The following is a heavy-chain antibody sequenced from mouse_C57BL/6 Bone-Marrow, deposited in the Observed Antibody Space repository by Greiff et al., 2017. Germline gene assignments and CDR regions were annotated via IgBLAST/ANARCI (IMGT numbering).Heavy chain of an antibody. J-gene: IGHJ2*01. CDR1: GYSITSGYD. CDR3: ARGDNWVDY. Sequence: VQLKQSGPGMVKPSQSLSLTCTVTGYSITSGYDWHWIRHFPGNKLEWMGYISYSGSTNYNPSLKSRISITHDTSKNHFFLKLNSVTTEDTATYYCARGDNWVDYWGQGTTLTVSS. D-gene: IGHD4-1*02. CDR2: ISYSGST. V-gene: IGHV3-1*01.